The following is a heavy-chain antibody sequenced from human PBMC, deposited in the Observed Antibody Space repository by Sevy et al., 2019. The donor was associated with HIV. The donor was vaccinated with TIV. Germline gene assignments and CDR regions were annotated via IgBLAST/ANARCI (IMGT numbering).Heavy chain of an antibody. CDR1: GFTFSNYG. D-gene: IGHD3-22*01. CDR3: ARGGYYYDNAAYYALDS. Sequence: GGSLRLSCAATGFTFSNYGMHWVRQAPGKGMEWVATIWSDGAYQYHGDSVKGRFTISRDNSKNTLYLQMNNVRVEDTAVYYCARGGYYYDNAAYYALDSWGQGTLVTVSS. CDR2: IWSDGAYQ. J-gene: IGHJ4*02. V-gene: IGHV3-33*01.